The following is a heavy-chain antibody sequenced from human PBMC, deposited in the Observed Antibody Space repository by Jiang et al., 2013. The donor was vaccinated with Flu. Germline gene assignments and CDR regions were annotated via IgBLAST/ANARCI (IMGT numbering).Heavy chain of an antibody. CDR2: LIGMMI. D-gene: IGHD6-19*01. V-gene: IGHV2-70*04. Sequence: SWIRQPPREGPRSGLHGLIGMMINYYNTSLQTRLTISKDTSKNQVVLTITNVDPVDTATYYCARITSGWSFDDWGQGTLVTVSS. CDR3: ARITSGWSFDD. J-gene: IGHJ4*02.